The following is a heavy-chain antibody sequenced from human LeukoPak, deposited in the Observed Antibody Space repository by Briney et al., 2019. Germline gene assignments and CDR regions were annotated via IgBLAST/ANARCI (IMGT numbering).Heavy chain of an antibody. CDR2: INSDGSST. CDR1: GFPFSSYW. J-gene: IGHJ6*02. V-gene: IGHV3-74*01. Sequence: GGSLRLSFAASGFPFSSYWMHWVRQAPGKGLVWVSRINSDGSSTSYADSVKGRFTISRDNAKNTLYLQMNSLRAEDTAVYYCATGQGHGMDVWGQGTTVTVSS. D-gene: IGHD1-14*01. CDR3: ATGQGHGMDV.